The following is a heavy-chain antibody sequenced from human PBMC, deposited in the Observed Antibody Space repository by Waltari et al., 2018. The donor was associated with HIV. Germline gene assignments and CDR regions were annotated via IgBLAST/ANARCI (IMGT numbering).Heavy chain of an antibody. CDR2: IYHSGST. J-gene: IGHJ3*02. V-gene: IGHV4-38-2*01. CDR1: GSSISSGFY. D-gene: IGHD7-27*01. CDR3: AKSGDDNGGAFDI. Sequence: QVQLQESGPGLVKPSETLSLTCAVSGSSISSGFYWRWTRQPPGKGLEWIGSIYHSGSTYYNPSLKSRVTISVDTSKNQFSLKLTSVTATDTAVYYCAKSGDDNGGAFDIWGQGTMVTVSS.